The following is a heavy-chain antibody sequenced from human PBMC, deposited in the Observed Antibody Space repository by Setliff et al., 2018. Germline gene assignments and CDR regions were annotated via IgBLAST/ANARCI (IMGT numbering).Heavy chain of an antibody. CDR2: IYYTGRT. D-gene: IGHD1-26*01. Sequence: SETLSLTCVVSGASIRSTSYHWGWIRQSPGKGLEWLGSIYYTGRTYYNPSLNGRVTLSLDASKSQLSLRLNSVTAADTAVFYCARHSPHGIVDDAFEIWGQGTTVTVSS. CDR3: ARHSPHGIVDDAFEI. V-gene: IGHV4-39*01. J-gene: IGHJ3*02. CDR1: GASIRSTSYH.